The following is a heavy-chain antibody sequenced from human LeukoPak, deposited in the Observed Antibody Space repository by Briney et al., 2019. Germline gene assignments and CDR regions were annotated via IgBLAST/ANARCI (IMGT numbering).Heavy chain of an antibody. J-gene: IGHJ4*02. D-gene: IGHD3-10*01. CDR3: ARRRITMVRGVTHFDY. V-gene: IGHV4-34*01. CDR2: INHSGST. CDR1: GGSISSYY. Sequence: SETLSLTCTVSGGSISSYYWSWIRQPPGKGLEWIGEINHSGSTNYNPSLKSRVTISVDTSKNQFSLKLSSVTAADTAVYYCARRRITMVRGVTHFDYWGQGTLVTVSS.